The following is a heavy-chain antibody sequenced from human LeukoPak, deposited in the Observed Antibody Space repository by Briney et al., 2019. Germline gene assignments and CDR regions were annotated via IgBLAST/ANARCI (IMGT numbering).Heavy chain of an antibody. Sequence: GASVKVSCKASGYTFTSYGISWARQAPGQGLEWMGGIIPIFGTANYAQKFQGRVTITADESTSTAYMELSSLRSEDTAVYYCARAKDIVVVVAATCFDYWGQGTLVTVSS. V-gene: IGHV1-69*13. CDR2: IIPIFGTA. CDR3: ARAKDIVVVVAATCFDY. D-gene: IGHD2-15*01. CDR1: GYTFTSYG. J-gene: IGHJ4*02.